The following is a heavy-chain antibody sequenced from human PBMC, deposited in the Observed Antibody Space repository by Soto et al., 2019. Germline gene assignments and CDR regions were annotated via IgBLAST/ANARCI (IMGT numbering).Heavy chain of an antibody. CDR2: LYSATST. V-gene: IGHV3-53*01. Sequence: EVQLVESGGGLIQPGGSLRLFCAASGFTVSSNYMTWVRQAPGKGLEWVSVLYSATSTYYADSVKGRFTISRDNSRNTLYLQMNSLRAEDTAVYYCARGVHSFAYAFDIWGQGTMVTVSS. D-gene: IGHD5-18*01. J-gene: IGHJ3*02. CDR3: ARGVHSFAYAFDI. CDR1: GFTVSSNY.